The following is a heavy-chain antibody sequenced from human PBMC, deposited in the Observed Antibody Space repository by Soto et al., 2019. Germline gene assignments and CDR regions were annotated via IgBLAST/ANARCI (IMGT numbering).Heavy chain of an antibody. J-gene: IGHJ2*01. CDR3: ARDPVAAAGPGGWYFDL. CDR2: INPSGGST. Sequence: ASVKVSCKASGYTFTSYYRHWVRQAPGQGLEWMGIINPSGGSTSYAQRFQGRVTMTRDTSTSTVYMELSSLRSEDTAVYYCARDPVAAAGPGGWYFDLWGRGTLVTVSS. V-gene: IGHV1-46*01. CDR1: GYTFTSYY. D-gene: IGHD6-13*01.